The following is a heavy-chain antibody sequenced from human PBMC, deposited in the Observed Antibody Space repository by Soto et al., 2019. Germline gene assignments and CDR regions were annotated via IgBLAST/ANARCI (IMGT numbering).Heavy chain of an antibody. D-gene: IGHD2-21*02. J-gene: IGHJ4*02. V-gene: IGHV3-7*01. Sequence: EVQLVESGGGLVQPGGSLRLSCAASGFTFNGYWMGWVRQAPGKGLEWVASIMKDGGEKKYVDSVKGRFTISRDNAKTSVSLQMSSLRADDTAIYYCARDSDYYKADYWGQGTLVTVSS. CDR1: GFTFNGYW. CDR3: ARDSDYYKADY. CDR2: IMKDGGEK.